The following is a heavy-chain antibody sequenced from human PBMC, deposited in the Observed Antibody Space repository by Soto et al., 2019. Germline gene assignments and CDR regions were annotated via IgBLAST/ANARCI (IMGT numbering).Heavy chain of an antibody. CDR3: ARAHYGDYGYGMHV. D-gene: IGHD4-17*01. CDR2: IYHSGTT. V-gene: IGHV4-30-2*01. J-gene: IGHJ6*02. CDR1: GGSISSGGYY. Sequence: SETLSLTCTVSGGSISSGGYYWSWIRQHPGKGLEWIGYIYHSGTTYYNPSLKSRVTISVDRSKNQFSLKLSSVTAADTAVYYCARAHYGDYGYGMHVWGQGTTVTVSS.